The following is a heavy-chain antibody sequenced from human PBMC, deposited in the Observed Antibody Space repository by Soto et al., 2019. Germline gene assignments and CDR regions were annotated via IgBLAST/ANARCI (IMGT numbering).Heavy chain of an antibody. Sequence: TLSLTCTVSVSCIISGCYYWSWIRQHPGKGLEWIGYIYYCGSTYYNPSLKSRVTISVDTSKNQFSLKLSSVTAADTAVYYCARQTSRPLWYFDDWGQGTLVT. J-gene: IGHJ4*02. D-gene: IGHD3-10*01. V-gene: IGHV4-31*03. CDR1: VSCIISGCYY. CDR3: ARQTSRPLWYFDD. CDR2: IYYCGST.